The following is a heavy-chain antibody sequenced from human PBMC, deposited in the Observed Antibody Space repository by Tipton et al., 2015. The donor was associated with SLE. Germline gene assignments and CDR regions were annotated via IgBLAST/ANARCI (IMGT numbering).Heavy chain of an antibody. CDR3: ATLSGRDM. V-gene: IGHV3-48*03. Sequence: SLRLSCVASGFSFSDHEMNWVRQAPGKGLEWVSYIGSIVTTMYYADSVKGRFTISRDNAKNSLYLQMNSLRPEDTAVYYCATLSGRDMWGQGTMVTVPS. CDR2: IGSIVTTM. CDR1: GFSFSDHE. J-gene: IGHJ3*01. D-gene: IGHD6-19*01.